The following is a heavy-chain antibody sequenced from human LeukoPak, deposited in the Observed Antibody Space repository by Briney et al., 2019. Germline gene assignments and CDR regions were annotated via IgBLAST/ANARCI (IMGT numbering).Heavy chain of an antibody. CDR3: AREPTSGREPTSGRPLDY. CDR2: INHSGST. D-gene: IGHD5-12*01. V-gene: IGHV4-34*01. J-gene: IGHJ4*02. CDR1: GGSFSGYY. Sequence: SETLSLTCAVCGGSFSGYYWSWIRQPPGKGLEWIGEINHSGSTNYNPSLKSRVTKSVDTSKNHLSLNLSSVTAADTAVYYCAREPTSGREPTSGRPLDYWGQGTLVTVSS.